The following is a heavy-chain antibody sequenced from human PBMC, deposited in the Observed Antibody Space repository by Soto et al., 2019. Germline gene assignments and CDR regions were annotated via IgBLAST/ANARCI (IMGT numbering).Heavy chain of an antibody. CDR1: GGSISSSSYY. V-gene: IGHV4-39*01. CDR2: IYYSGST. CDR3: ARQEHYDILTGYRY. Sequence: SETLSLTCTVSGGSISSSSYYWGWIRQPPGKGLEWIGSIYYSGSTYYNPSLKSRVTISVDTSKNQFSLKLSSVTAADTAVYYCARQEHYDILTGYRYWGQGTLVTVSS. J-gene: IGHJ4*02. D-gene: IGHD3-9*01.